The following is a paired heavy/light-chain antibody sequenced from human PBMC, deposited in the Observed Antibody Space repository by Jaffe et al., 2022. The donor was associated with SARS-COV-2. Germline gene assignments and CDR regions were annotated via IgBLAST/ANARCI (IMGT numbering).Heavy chain of an antibody. V-gene: IGHV3-23*01. D-gene: IGHD3-3*01. CDR2: ISGSGGST. Sequence: EVQLLESGGGLVQPGGSLRLSCTASGFTFSSYAMSWVRQAPGKGLEWVSGISGSGGSTFYADSVKGRFTISRDNSKNTLYLQMNSLRADDTAVYYCAKGGSGLFNDFWSGTFDYWGQGTLVTVSS. CDR1: GFTFSSYA. J-gene: IGHJ4*02. CDR3: AKGGSGLFNDFWSGTFDY.
Light chain of an antibody. CDR3: QQYENLPLT. CDR2: DAS. V-gene: IGKV1-33*01. Sequence: DIQMTQSPSSLSASVGDRVTVTCQASQDINNYLNWYQQKPGKAPKLLIYDASNLETGVPSRFSGGGSGTDFTFTISSLQPEDIATYYCQQYENLPLTFGGGTKVEIK. CDR1: QDINNY. J-gene: IGKJ4*01.